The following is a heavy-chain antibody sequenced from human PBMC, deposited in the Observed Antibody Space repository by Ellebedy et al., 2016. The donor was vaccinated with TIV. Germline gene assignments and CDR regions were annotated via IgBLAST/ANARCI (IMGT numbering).Heavy chain of an antibody. CDR3: AKDRAAGGASGRERAFDI. J-gene: IGHJ3*02. CDR1: GFTFRNYA. D-gene: IGHD3-10*01. Sequence: PGGSLRLSCAASGFTFRNYAMHWVRQAPGKGLEWVAVISYDGSTEYFADSVKGRFTISRDNSKNTLYLQMNSLRAEDTAVYHCAKDRAAGGASGRERAFDIWGQGTMVTVSS. V-gene: IGHV3-30*04. CDR2: ISYDGSTE.